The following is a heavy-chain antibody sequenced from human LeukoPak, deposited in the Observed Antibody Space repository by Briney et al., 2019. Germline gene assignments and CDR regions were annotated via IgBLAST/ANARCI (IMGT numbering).Heavy chain of an antibody. Sequence: GGSLRLSCAASGFTFSSFPMHWVRQVPGKGLEYVSAISSTGETSYYANSEKDRFTISRDNSKNTLYLKMGSLRTEHMAVYYCARVMSGSGSKYFDYWGQGTLVTVSS. D-gene: IGHD3-10*01. J-gene: IGHJ4*02. CDR3: ARVMSGSGSKYFDY. CDR1: GFTFSSFP. V-gene: IGHV3-64*01. CDR2: ISSTGETS.